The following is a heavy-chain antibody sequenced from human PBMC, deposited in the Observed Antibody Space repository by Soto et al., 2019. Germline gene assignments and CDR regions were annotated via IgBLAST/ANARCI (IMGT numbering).Heavy chain of an antibody. Sequence: GGALRLSCAASVFSFSTCAMAWVRQAPGTGLEWVSGISGGSYTTYYTDSVKGRFTISRDNSKDTLYLQMNSLRAEDTAVYYCAKQAGYSSDPFDYWGQGTVVTVS. V-gene: IGHV3-23*01. CDR2: ISGGSYTT. CDR1: VFSFSTCA. D-gene: IGHD6-19*01. CDR3: AKQAGYSSDPFDY. J-gene: IGHJ4*02.